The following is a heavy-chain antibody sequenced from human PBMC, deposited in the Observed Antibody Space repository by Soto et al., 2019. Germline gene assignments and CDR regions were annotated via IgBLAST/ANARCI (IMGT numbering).Heavy chain of an antibody. J-gene: IGHJ4*02. CDR1: GGTFSSYA. D-gene: IGHD5-12*01. CDR2: IIPIFGTA. Sequence: SVKVSCKVSGGTFSSYAISWVRQAPGQGLEWMGGIIPIFGTANYAQKFQGRVTITADESTSTAYMELSSLRSEDTAVYYCAGRIEMATIGPFDYWGQGTLVTVSS. V-gene: IGHV1-69*13. CDR3: AGRIEMATIGPFDY.